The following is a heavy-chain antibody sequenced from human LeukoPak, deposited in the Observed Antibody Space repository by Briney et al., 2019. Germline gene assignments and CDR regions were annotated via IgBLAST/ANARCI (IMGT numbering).Heavy chain of an antibody. CDR3: ARDQAPDAFDI. CDR2: IIPIFGTA. Sequence: SVKVSCKVSGYTLTELSMHGVRQAPGQGLEWMGGIIPIFGTANYAQKFQGRATIAADESTSTAHMELSSLRSEDTAVYYCARDQAPDAFDIWGQGTMVTVSS. V-gene: IGHV1-69*13. CDR1: GYTLTELS. J-gene: IGHJ3*02.